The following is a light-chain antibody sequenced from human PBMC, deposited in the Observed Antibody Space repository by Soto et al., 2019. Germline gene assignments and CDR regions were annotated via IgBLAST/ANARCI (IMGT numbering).Light chain of an antibody. J-gene: IGLJ1*01. CDR2: DVD. CDR3: CSYAGSSPNV. Sequence: QSALTQPRSVSGSPGQSVTISCTGTSSDVGGYTYVSWYQQHPGKAPKLMIYDVDQRPSGVPDRFSASKSGNTASLTISGLQAEDEADYYCCSYAGSSPNVFGPGTKVTVL. CDR1: SSDVGGYTY. V-gene: IGLV2-11*01.